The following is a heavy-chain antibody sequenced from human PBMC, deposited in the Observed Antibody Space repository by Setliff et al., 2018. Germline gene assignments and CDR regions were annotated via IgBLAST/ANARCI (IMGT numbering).Heavy chain of an antibody. CDR1: GYTFTNYG. D-gene: IGHD2-8*01. Sequence: GASVKVSCKASGYTFTNYGINWVRQAPGQGLEWMGWISAYTGNTNYAQKLQGRVSMTTDTSTSTAYMELRSLTSDDTAVYYCSGLVRYCTTTTCQRASGAEFWGQGTLVTVSS. J-gene: IGHJ4*02. CDR2: ISAYTGNT. CDR3: SGLVRYCTTTTCQRASGAEF. V-gene: IGHV1-18*01.